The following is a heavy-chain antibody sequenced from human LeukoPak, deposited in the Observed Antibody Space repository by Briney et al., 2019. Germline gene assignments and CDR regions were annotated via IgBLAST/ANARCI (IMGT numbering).Heavy chain of an antibody. CDR1: EFTFITYA. D-gene: IGHD2/OR15-2a*01. V-gene: IGHV3-23*01. Sequence: PGGSLRLSCAASEFTFITYAMSWVRQAPGKGLEWVSAISGSGGSTYYADSVKGRFTITRDNSKNTLYLQMNSLRAEDTAVYYCAKSNTDHYYMDVWGKGTTVTVSS. CDR3: AKSNTDHYYMDV. J-gene: IGHJ6*03. CDR2: ISGSGGST.